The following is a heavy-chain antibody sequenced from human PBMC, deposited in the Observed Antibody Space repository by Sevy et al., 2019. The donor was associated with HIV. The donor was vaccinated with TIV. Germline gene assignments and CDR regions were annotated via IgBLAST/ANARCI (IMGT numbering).Heavy chain of an antibody. CDR1: GGSITSLY. CDR2: IYYNGHI. Sequence: SDTLSLTCTVSGGSITSLYWNWIRQPPGKGLEWIGNIYYNGHINYNPSLKSRVTLSLDTSKNQFSLRLSSVTAADTAMYYCAGENAWGRGYSWGQGTLVTVSS. J-gene: IGHJ4*02. D-gene: IGHD1-26*01. V-gene: IGHV4-59*08. CDR3: AGENAWGRGYS.